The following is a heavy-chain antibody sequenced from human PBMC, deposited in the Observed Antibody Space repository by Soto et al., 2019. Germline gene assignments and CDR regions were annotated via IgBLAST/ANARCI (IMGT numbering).Heavy chain of an antibody. Sequence: PGGSLRLSCAASGFTFSDYSLYWVRQAPGKGLEWVAVISHDGSNKYYADSVKGRFTISRDNSKTTLFLQMNSLRAEDTAVYYCARGPQWLVLWGDSWGQGTLVTVSS. CDR3: ARGPQWLVLWGDS. CDR1: GFTFSDYS. V-gene: IGHV3-30-3*01. D-gene: IGHD6-19*01. J-gene: IGHJ4*02. CDR2: ISHDGSNK.